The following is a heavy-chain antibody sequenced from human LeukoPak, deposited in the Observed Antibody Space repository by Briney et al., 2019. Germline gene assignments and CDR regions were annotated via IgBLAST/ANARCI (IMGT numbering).Heavy chain of an antibody. V-gene: IGHV4-39*01. D-gene: IGHD6-13*01. CDR2: IYYSGST. CDR1: GGSISSSSYY. J-gene: IGHJ4*02. CDR3: ARLLGGIGAAAVDY. Sequence: SETLSLTYTVSGGSISSSSYYWGWIRQPPGKGLEWIGSIYYSGSTYYNPSLKSRVTISVDTSKNQFSLKLSSVTAADTAVYYCARLLGGIGAAAVDYWGQGTLVTVSS.